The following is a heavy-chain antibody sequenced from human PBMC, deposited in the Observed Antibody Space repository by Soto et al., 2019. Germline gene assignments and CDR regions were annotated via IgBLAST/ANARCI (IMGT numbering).Heavy chain of an antibody. D-gene: IGHD2-2*01. Sequence: QVQLVQSGAEVKKPGSSVKVSCKASGGTFSRYSITWVRQAPGHGLEWIGRIIPIFGIASYAQKFQGRVTITADESTSKAHMGLRSLRCDETAVYFCAREDRDRETGLVPAAIDGMDVWGPGATVNVSS. V-gene: IGHV1-69*08. CDR3: AREDRDRETGLVPAAIDGMDV. J-gene: IGHJ6*02. CDR1: GGTFSRYS. CDR2: IIPIFGIA.